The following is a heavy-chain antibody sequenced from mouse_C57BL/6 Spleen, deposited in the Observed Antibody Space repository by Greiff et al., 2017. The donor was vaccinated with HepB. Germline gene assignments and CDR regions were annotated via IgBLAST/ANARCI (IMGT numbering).Heavy chain of an antibody. CDR2: INPGSGGT. V-gene: IGHV1-54*01. D-gene: IGHD2-2*01. Sequence: VQLQQSGAELVRPGTSVKVSCKASGYAFTNYLIEWVKQRPGQGLEWIGVINPGSGGTNYNEKFKGKATLTADKSSSTAYMQLSSLTSEDSAVYFCARGGLRQDFDVWGTGTTVTVSS. CDR1: GYAFTNYL. CDR3: ARGGLRQDFDV. J-gene: IGHJ1*03.